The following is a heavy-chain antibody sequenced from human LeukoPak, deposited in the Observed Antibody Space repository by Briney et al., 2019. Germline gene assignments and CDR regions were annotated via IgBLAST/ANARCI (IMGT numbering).Heavy chain of an antibody. CDR2: ISSSGSII. Sequence: GGSLRLSCAASGFTFSSYEMNWVRQAPGKGLEFISYISSSGSIIYYADSVKGRFTISRDNAKNSLYLQMNSLRAEDTAVYYCARDYYGSGSYYTNFDYWGQGTLVTVSS. CDR1: GFTFSSYE. D-gene: IGHD3-10*01. CDR3: ARDYYGSGSYYTNFDY. J-gene: IGHJ4*02. V-gene: IGHV3-48*03.